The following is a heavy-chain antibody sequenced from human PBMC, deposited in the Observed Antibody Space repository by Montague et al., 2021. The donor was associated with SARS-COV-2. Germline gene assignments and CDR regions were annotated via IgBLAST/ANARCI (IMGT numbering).Heavy chain of an antibody. J-gene: IGHJ4*02. CDR1: GYSINSNYY. Sequence: SETLSLTCTVSGYSINSNYYWGWIRQPPGKGLEWIGCSYHSGTTHYHPSLKSRVTISLDTSNNHFSLKVTSVTAADTAVYYCARASYYGSGKPYQFDYWGRGTLVTVSS. D-gene: IGHD3-10*01. CDR2: SYHSGTT. V-gene: IGHV4-38-2*02. CDR3: ARASYYGSGKPYQFDY.